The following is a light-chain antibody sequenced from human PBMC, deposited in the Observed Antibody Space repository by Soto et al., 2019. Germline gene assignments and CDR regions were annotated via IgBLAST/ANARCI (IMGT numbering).Light chain of an antibody. CDR3: QQYGSPPTLT. CDR1: QSVSSSY. V-gene: IGKV3-20*01. Sequence: EIVLTQSPGTLSLSPGERATLSCRASQSVSSSYLAWYQQKPGQAPRLLIYGASSRATGIPDRFSGSGSGTDFTLTISRLETEDFAVYYCQQYGSPPTLTFGGGTQVDIK. J-gene: IGKJ4*01. CDR2: GAS.